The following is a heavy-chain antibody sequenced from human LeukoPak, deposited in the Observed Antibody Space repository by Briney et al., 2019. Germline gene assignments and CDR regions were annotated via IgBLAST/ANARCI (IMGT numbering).Heavy chain of an antibody. CDR2: ISAYNGNT. D-gene: IGHD2-2*01. Sequence: ASVTVSCTASGYTFTSYGISWVRQAPGQGLEWMGWISAYNGNTNYAQKLQGRVTMTTDTSTSTAYMELRSLRSDDTAVYYCARDLTPAAPNWFDPWGQGTLVTVSS. CDR3: ARDLTPAAPNWFDP. CDR1: GYTFTSYG. V-gene: IGHV1-18*01. J-gene: IGHJ5*02.